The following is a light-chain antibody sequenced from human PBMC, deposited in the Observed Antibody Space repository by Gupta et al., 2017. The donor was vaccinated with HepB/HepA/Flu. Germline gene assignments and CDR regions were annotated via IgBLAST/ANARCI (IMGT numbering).Light chain of an antibody. J-gene: IGLJ3*02. CDR2: SNN. CDR3: AAWDDSLNGWV. V-gene: IGLV1-44*01. CDR1: SSNIGSNT. Sequence: QSVPTQPPSASGTPGHRVTTSGSGSSSNIGSNTVNWYQQLPGKAPKLLIYSNNQRPSGVPDRFSGSKSGTSASLAISGLQSEDEADYYCAAWDDSLNGWVFGGGTKLTVL.